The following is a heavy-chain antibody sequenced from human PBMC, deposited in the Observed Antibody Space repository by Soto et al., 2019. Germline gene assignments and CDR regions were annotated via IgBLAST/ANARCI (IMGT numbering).Heavy chain of an antibody. CDR1: GFNFSTYY. D-gene: IGHD5-18*01. Sequence: QVQLVQSGAEVKKPGASVKVSCQTSGFNFSTYYFNWVRQAAGQGPEWMGWLNPRNGQTGYVQKFRGRVTMTRDTSIATVYLELSRLTSEYTAIYFWARETDTSMVDYWGQGTLVTVSS. V-gene: IGHV1-8*01. CDR2: LNPRNGQT. J-gene: IGHJ4*02. CDR3: ARETDTSMVDY.